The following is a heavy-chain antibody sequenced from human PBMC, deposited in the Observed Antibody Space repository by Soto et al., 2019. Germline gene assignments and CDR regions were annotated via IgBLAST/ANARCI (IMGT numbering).Heavy chain of an antibody. J-gene: IGHJ3*02. CDR3: ARDEEPGTGVFDAFDI. D-gene: IGHD7-27*01. CDR1: GFTFSSYA. CDR2: ISYDGSNK. V-gene: IGHV3-30-3*01. Sequence: GGSLRLSCAASGFTFSSYAMHWVRQAPGKGLEWVAVISYDGSNKYYADSVKGRFTISRDNSKNTLYLQMNSLRAEDTAVYYCARDEEPGTGVFDAFDIWGQGTMVTVSS.